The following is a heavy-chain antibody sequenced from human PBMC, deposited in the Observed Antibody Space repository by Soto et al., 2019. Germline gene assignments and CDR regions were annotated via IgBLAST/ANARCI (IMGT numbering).Heavy chain of an antibody. V-gene: IGHV1-18*01. D-gene: IGHD1-1*01. CDR2: ISAHNGNT. CDR3: ARGRYGDY. Sequence: QVHLVQSGAEVKKPGASVKVSCKGSGYAFTTYGITWVRQAPGQGLEWMGWISAHNGNTNYAQKLQGRVTVTRDTSTSTAYMELRSLRSDDTAVYYCARGRYGDYWGQGALITVSS. CDR1: GYAFTTYG. J-gene: IGHJ4*02.